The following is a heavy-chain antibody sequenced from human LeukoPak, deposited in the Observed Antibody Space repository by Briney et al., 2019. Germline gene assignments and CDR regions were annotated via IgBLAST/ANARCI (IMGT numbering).Heavy chain of an antibody. J-gene: IGHJ4*02. CDR3: AKVTYGSGTYGAFDY. V-gene: IGHV3-7*01. CDR2: IKKDGGEK. D-gene: IGHD3-10*01. Sequence: PGGSLRLSCVASRFTFSNYWMTWVRQAPGKGLERVANIKKDGGEKYYMESVKGRFTISRDNAKNSLYLQMNSLTVEDTAVYYCAKVTYGSGTYGAFDYWGQGTLVTVSS. CDR1: RFTFSNYW.